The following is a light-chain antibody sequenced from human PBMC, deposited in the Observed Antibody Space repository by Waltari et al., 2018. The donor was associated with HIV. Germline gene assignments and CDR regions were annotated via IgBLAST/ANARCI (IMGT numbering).Light chain of an antibody. Sequence: QSALTPPASVSGSPGQSITISCTGTSFDIYGYNFVSWFQHHPGKAPKVIIYEVSNRPSGVSSRFSGSKSGNTASLTISGLQPEDEAEYFCISYISSSSPVFGGGTKLTVL. CDR2: EVS. CDR3: ISYISSSSPV. J-gene: IGLJ3*02. CDR1: SFDIYGYNF. V-gene: IGLV2-14*01.